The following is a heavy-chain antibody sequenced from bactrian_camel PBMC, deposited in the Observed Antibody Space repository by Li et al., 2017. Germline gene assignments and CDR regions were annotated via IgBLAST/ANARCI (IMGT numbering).Heavy chain of an antibody. CDR1: DYTYSSSC. J-gene: IGHJ6*01. CDR3: ASETTNGQYCYGTRDFGN. D-gene: IGHD3*01. CDR2: FDTDDDP. V-gene: IGHV3S53*01. Sequence: VQLVESGGGSVQAGGSLRLSCRTSDYTYSSSCMGWFRRAPGKEREGVATFDTDDDPMYLNSVKGRFTISRDNNNKKLYLQMNSLKTEDTATYYCASETTNGQYCYGTRDFGNWGQGTQVTVS.